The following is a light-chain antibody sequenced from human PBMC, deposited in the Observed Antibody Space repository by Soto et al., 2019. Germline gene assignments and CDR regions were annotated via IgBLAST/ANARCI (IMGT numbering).Light chain of an antibody. CDR2: GSL. J-gene: IGKJ1*01. Sequence: DIQMTQSPSSLSASVGDRVTISCRASEGISTYLNWYHQKPGQAPKLLIYGSLNLQSGVPSRFSGSGSGTHFTLTISSLQPGDFATYYCQQSYSYPKTFGPGTTVEVK. CDR3: QQSYSYPKT. CDR1: EGISTY. V-gene: IGKV1-39*01.